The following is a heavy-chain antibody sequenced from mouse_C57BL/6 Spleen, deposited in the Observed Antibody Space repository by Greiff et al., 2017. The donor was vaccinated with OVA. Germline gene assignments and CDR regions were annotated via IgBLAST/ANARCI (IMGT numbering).Heavy chain of an antibody. CDR2: IYPRSGNT. J-gene: IGHJ2*01. V-gene: IGHV1-81*01. CDR3: ARKDYGSSYGY. D-gene: IGHD1-1*01. CDR1: GYTFTSYG. Sequence: VQLQQSGAELARPGASVKLSCKASGYTFTSYGISWVKQRTGQGLEWIGEIYPRSGNTYYNEKFKGKATLTADKASSTAYMELRSLTSEDSAVYFCARKDYGSSYGYWGQGTTLTVSS.